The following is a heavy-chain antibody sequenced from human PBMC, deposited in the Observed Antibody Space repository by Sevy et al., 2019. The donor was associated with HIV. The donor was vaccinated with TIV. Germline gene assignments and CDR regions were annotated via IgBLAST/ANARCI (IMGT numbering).Heavy chain of an antibody. D-gene: IGHD3-22*01. CDR1: GFTFSSYW. Sequence: GGSLRLSCAASGFTFSSYWMSWVRQAPGKGLEWEANIKQDGSEKYYVDSVKGRFTISRDNAKNSLYLQMNSLRAEDTAVYYCARVAEHYDSSGYYSYFDYWGQGTLVTVSS. J-gene: IGHJ4*02. CDR3: ARVAEHYDSSGYYSYFDY. V-gene: IGHV3-7*01. CDR2: IKQDGSEK.